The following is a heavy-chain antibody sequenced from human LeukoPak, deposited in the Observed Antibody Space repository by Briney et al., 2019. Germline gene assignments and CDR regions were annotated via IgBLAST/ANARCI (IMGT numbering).Heavy chain of an antibody. V-gene: IGHV3-7*01. CDR3: ARVPMIAARPRYFQH. J-gene: IGHJ1*01. CDR2: IKQDGSEK. Sequence: PGGSLRLSCVASGFTFSSYWMSWVRQAPGKGLEWVANIKQDGSEKYYVDSVKGRFTISRDNAKNSLYPQMNSLRAEDTAVYYCARVPMIAARPRYFQHWGQGTLVTVSS. CDR1: GFTFSSYW. D-gene: IGHD6-6*01.